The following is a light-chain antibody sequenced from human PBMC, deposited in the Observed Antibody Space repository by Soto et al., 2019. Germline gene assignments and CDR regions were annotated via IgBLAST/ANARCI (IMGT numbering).Light chain of an antibody. CDR2: EVS. Sequence: ALTEPASVTSVPRQAITISCTGTRSDVGSYILVSWYQQLPGKAPKVLIYEVSKRPSGVSDRFSGSKSGNTASLTISGLQSEDEADYYCCSYAGGAPYVFGTGTKVTV. V-gene: IGLV2-23*02. CDR3: CSYAGGAPYV. CDR1: RSDVGSYIL. J-gene: IGLJ1*01.